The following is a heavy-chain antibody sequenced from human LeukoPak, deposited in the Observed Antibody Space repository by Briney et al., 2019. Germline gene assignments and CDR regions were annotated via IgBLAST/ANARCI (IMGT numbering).Heavy chain of an antibody. CDR1: GVSISTNY. CDR3: AGCDHSNYLAY. Sequence: SETLSLTCTVSGVSISTNYWNWIRQSPEKGLEWIGYIYNSGSADRHPSLNSRVTISLDPSKNQLSLSLNSVTAADTAVYFCAGCDHSNYLAYWGQGARVTDSS. D-gene: IGHD2-21*01. V-gene: IGHV4-59*13. CDR2: IYNSGSA. J-gene: IGHJ4*02.